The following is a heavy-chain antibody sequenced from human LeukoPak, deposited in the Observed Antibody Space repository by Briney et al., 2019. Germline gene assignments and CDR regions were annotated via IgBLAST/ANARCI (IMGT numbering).Heavy chain of an antibody. Sequence: GGSLRLSCAASGFTFSSYAMHWVRQAPGKGLEYVSAISSNGGSTYYANFVKGRFTISRDNSKNTLYLQMGSLRAEDMAVYYCARQGPGYDSNLHFDYWGQGTLVTVSS. CDR3: ARQGPGYDSNLHFDY. V-gene: IGHV3-64*01. CDR1: GFTFSSYA. CDR2: ISSNGGST. J-gene: IGHJ4*02. D-gene: IGHD3-22*01.